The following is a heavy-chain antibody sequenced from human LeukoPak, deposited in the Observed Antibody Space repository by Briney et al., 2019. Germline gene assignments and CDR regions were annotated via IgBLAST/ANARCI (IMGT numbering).Heavy chain of an antibody. CDR1: GGTFTSYA. CDR3: AREWGPGSSWYFDF. J-gene: IGHJ4*02. V-gene: IGHV1-46*01. Sequence: ASVKVSCKASGGTFTSYAISWVRQAPGQGLEWMGAINSGDGGTTLPQKFQGRVTLTRDTSTSTLYMELSSLRSEDTAIYYCAREWGPGSSWYFDFWGQGTLVTVSS. D-gene: IGHD3-10*01. CDR2: INSGDGGT.